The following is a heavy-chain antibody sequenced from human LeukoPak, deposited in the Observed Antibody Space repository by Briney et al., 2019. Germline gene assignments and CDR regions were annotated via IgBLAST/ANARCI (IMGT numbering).Heavy chain of an antibody. D-gene: IGHD3-10*01. V-gene: IGHV3-23*01. CDR1: GFTFSSYA. J-gene: IGHJ5*02. CDR2: ISGSGGST. Sequence: PGGSLRLSCAASGFTFSSYAMSWVRQAPGKGLKWVSAISGSGGSTYYADSVKGRFTISRDNSKNTLYLQMNSLRAEDTAVYYCAKDSDMVRGVNWFDPWGQGTLVTASS. CDR3: AKDSDMVRGVNWFDP.